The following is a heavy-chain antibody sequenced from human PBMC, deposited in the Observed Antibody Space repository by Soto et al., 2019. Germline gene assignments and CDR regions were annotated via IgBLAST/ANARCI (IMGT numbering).Heavy chain of an antibody. V-gene: IGHV1-18*01. CDR1: GYTFTSYG. Sequence: GASVKVSCKASGYTFTSYGISWVRQAPGQGLEWMGWISAYNGNTNYAQKLQGRVTMTTDTSTSTAYMELRSLRSDDTAVYYCARDLGYGSGPNWFDPWGQGTLVTVSS. J-gene: IGHJ5*02. CDR3: ARDLGYGSGPNWFDP. D-gene: IGHD3-10*01. CDR2: ISAYNGNT.